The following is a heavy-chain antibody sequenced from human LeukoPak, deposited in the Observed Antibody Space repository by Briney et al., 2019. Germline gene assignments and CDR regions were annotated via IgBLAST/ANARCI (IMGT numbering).Heavy chain of an antibody. V-gene: IGHV4-39*01. D-gene: IGHD6-13*01. CDR3: ARGAAGSYYYYGMDV. CDR2: IYYSGST. J-gene: IGHJ6*02. CDR1: GGSISSSSYY. Sequence: PSETLSLTCTVPGGSISSSSYYWGWIRQPPGKGLEWIGSIYYSGSTYYNPSLKSRVTISVDTSKNQFSLKLTSVTAADTAVYYCARGAAGSYYYYGMDVWGQGTTVTVSS.